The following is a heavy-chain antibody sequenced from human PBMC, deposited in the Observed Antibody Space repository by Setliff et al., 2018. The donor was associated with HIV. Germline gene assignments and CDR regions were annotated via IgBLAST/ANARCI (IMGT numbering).Heavy chain of an antibody. CDR3: ARDTVGDSRVTEFDY. Sequence: SETLSLTCAVSGYSLSSDYYWGWIRQPPGKGLEWIASIYHSGSTYYNPSLKSRVIISLDTSKNQLSLRLSSMTAADTAVYYCARDTVGDSRVTEFDYWGQGTLVTVSS. CDR1: GYSLSSDYY. J-gene: IGHJ4*02. V-gene: IGHV4-38-2*02. CDR2: IYHSGST. D-gene: IGHD2-21*02.